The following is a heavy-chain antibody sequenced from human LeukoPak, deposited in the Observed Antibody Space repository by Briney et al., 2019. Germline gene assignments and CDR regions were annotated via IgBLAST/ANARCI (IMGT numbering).Heavy chain of an antibody. CDR1: GFTFSSYA. J-gene: IGHJ3*02. CDR3: ARGSSMIVVDDAFDI. D-gene: IGHD3-22*01. CDR2: ISGSGGST. V-gene: IGHV3-23*01. Sequence: GGSLRLSCAASGFTFSSYAMSRVRQAPGKGLEWVSAISGSGGSTYYADSVKGRFTISRDNSKNTLYLQMGSLRAEDMAVYYCARGSSMIVVDDAFDIWGQGTMVTVSS.